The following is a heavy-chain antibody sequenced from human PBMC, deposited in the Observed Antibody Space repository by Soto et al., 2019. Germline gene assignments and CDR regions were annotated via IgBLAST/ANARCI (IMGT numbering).Heavy chain of an antibody. D-gene: IGHD2-2*03. CDR3: ARDSLDIVVVPAAHFDY. CDR1: GYTFTSYA. J-gene: IGHJ4*02. Sequence: QVQLVQSGAEVKKPGASVKVSCKASGYTFTSYAMHWVRQAPGQRLEWMGWINAGNGNTKYSQKFQGRVTITRDTSASTAYMELSSLRSEDTAVYYCARDSLDIVVVPAAHFDYWGQGTLVTVSS. CDR2: INAGNGNT. V-gene: IGHV1-3*01.